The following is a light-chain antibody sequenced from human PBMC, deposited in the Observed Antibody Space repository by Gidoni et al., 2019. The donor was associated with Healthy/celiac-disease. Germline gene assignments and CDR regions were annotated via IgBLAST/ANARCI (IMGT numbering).Light chain of an antibody. CDR1: QSVLYSSNNKNY. Sequence: DSVMTQSPDYLAVSLGERATINCKSSQSVLYSSNNKNYLAWYQQKPGQPPKLLIYWASTRESGVPDRFSGSGSGTDFTLTISSLQAEDVAVYYCQKYYSTPRTFGQXTKVEIK. CDR2: WAS. CDR3: QKYYSTPRT. V-gene: IGKV4-1*01. J-gene: IGKJ1*01.